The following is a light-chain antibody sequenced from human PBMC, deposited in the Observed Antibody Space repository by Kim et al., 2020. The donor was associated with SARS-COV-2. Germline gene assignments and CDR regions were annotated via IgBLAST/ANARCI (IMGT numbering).Light chain of an antibody. CDR1: KLGDKY. V-gene: IGLV3-1*01. Sequence: VSPEQTASLTFSVDKLGDKYACWYQQKPGQSPVLVIYQDSKRPAGIPERFSGSNSGNTATLSISGTQAMDEADYYCQAWDSSDVVFGGGNQLTVL. J-gene: IGLJ2*01. CDR2: QDS. CDR3: QAWDSSDVV.